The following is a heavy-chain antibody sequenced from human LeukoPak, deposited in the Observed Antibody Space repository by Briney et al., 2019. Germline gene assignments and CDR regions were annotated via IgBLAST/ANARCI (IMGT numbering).Heavy chain of an antibody. V-gene: IGHV4-59*01. CDR3: ARAPQDDSNWSHYFDH. J-gene: IGHJ4*02. D-gene: IGHD6-13*01. CDR2: IYYIGST. CDR1: GGSISTYY. Sequence: PSETLSLTCTVSGGSISTYYWSWIRQPPGKRREGIGYIYYIGSTNYNPSLNNRVTISIARSRNPFSLKLNSVTPADTAVYYCARAPQDDSNWSHYFDHWGRGALVTVSS.